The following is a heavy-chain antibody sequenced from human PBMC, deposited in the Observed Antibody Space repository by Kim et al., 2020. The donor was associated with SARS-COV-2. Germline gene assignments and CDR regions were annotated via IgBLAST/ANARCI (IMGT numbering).Heavy chain of an antibody. CDR1: GGSITAYY. D-gene: IGHD3-16*01. CDR3: ARDRRGGTGFFDS. CDR2: IYHSGST. Sequence: SETLSLTCSVSGGSITAYYWNWIRQPPGKGLGWLGYIYHSGSTTYNASLKSRLTISVDTSKNQFSLKLKSLTAADTAVYFCARDRRGGTGFFDSWGQGALVTVSS. V-gene: IGHV4-59*13. J-gene: IGHJ4*02.